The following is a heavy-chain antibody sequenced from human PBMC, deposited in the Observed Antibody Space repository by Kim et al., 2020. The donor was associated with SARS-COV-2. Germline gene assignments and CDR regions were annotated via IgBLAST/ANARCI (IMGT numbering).Heavy chain of an antibody. D-gene: IGHD4-17*01. V-gene: IGHV4-34*01. CDR2: T. CDR3: ARVDFYGDYKY. Sequence: TNYNPSLKSRVTISVDTSKNQFSLKLSSVTAADTAVYYCARVDFYGDYKYWGQGTLVTVSS. J-gene: IGHJ4*02.